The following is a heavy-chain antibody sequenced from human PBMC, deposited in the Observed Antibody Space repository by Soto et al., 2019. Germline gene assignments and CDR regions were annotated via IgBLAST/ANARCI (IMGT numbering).Heavy chain of an antibody. CDR2: IIPILGTA. D-gene: IGHD6-19*01. J-gene: IGHJ4*02. Sequence: ASVKGSCKASGGTFSSYTISWVRQAPGQGLEWMGRIIPILGTANYAQKFQGRVTITADKSTSTAYMELSSLRSEDTAVYYCARDLAAVAGGRYFDYWGQGTLVTVSS. CDR3: ARDLAAVAGGRYFDY. V-gene: IGHV1-69*08. CDR1: GGTFSSYT.